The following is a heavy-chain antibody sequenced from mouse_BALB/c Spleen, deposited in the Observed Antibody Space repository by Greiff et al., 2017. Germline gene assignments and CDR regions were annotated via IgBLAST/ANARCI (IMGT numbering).Heavy chain of an antibody. D-gene: IGHD2-4*01. CDR1: GYTFTSYV. J-gene: IGHJ4*01. CDR2: INPYNDGT. Sequence: VQLKQSGPELVKPGASVKMFCKASGYTFTSYVMHWVKQKPGQGLEWIGYINPYNDGTKYNEKFKGKATLTSDKSSSTAYMELSSLTSEDSAVYYCARYYDYGGGYAMDYWGQGTSVTVSS. CDR3: ARYYDYGGGYAMDY. V-gene: IGHV1-14*01.